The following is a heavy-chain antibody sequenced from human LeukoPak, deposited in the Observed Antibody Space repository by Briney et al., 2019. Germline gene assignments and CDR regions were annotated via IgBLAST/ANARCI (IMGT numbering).Heavy chain of an antibody. J-gene: IGHJ4*01. CDR2: ISYDGSNQ. CDR3: AKDRLGALYYYDSSGYYRFDY. D-gene: IGHD3-22*01. V-gene: IGHV3-30*18. CDR1: EFTFSSYG. Sequence: GRSLRLSCAASEFTFSSYGMHRVRQAPGKGLEWVAVISYDGSNQYYADTVKGRFTISRDNSKNTLYLQMNGLRAEDTAVYYCAKDRLGALYYYDSSGYYRFDYWGQGTLVTVSS.